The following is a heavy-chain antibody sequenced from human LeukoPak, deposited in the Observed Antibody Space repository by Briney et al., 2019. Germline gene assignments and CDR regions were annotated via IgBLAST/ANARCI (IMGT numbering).Heavy chain of an antibody. CDR2: IYTSGST. J-gene: IGHJ4*02. CDR1: GGSISSYY. D-gene: IGHD6-13*01. Sequence: SETLSLTCTVSGGSISSYYWSWIRQPAGMGLEWIGRIYTSGSTNYNPSLKSRVTMSVDTSKNQFSLKLSSVTAADTAVYYCARDSLAIAAAGSGFDYWGQGTLVTVSS. V-gene: IGHV4-4*07. CDR3: ARDSLAIAAAGSGFDY.